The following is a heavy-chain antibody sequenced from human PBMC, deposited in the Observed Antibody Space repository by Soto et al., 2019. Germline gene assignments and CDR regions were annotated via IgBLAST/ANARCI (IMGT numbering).Heavy chain of an antibody. Sequence: GESLKISCKGSGYSFTSYWISWVRQMPGKGLEWMGRIDPSDSYTNYSPSFQGHVTISADKSISTAYLQWSSLKASDTAMYYCARHVRNCSSGSCYGYYYGMDVWGQGTTVTVSS. J-gene: IGHJ6*02. D-gene: IGHD2-15*01. CDR3: ARHVRNCSSGSCYGYYYGMDV. V-gene: IGHV5-10-1*01. CDR2: IDPSDSYT. CDR1: GYSFTSYW.